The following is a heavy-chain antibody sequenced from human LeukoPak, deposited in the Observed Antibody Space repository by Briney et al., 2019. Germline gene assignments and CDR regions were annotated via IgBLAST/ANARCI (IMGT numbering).Heavy chain of an antibody. Sequence: GASVKVSCKASGYSFTSYGFSWVRQAPGQGLEWMDWISGHNGDTKYAQKFQGRVTMTTDTSTTTAYMELRSLRSDDTAVNYCARDICGGTSCLVYYFDYWGQGTLVTVSS. V-gene: IGHV1-18*04. CDR3: ARDICGGTSCLVYYFDY. CDR1: GYSFTSYG. D-gene: IGHD2-2*01. CDR2: ISGHNGDT. J-gene: IGHJ4*02.